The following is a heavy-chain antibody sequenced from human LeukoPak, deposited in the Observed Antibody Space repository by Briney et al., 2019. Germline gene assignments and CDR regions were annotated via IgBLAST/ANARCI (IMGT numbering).Heavy chain of an antibody. CDR1: GFTFSSYA. CDR3: AKATGGYSSGLFFRYYMDV. Sequence: GGSLRLSCAASGFTFSSYAVSWLRQAPGKGVEWVSAISGSGGSTYYADSVEGRFTISRDNSKTTLYRQITRLRAEDTAVYYCAKATGGYSSGLFFRYYMDVGGRGTTVTVSS. CDR2: ISGSGGST. V-gene: IGHV3-23*01. J-gene: IGHJ6*03. D-gene: IGHD6-19*01.